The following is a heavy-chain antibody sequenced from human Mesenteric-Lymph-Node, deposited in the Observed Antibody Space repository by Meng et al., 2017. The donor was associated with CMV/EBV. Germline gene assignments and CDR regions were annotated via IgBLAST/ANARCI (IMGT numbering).Heavy chain of an antibody. J-gene: IGHJ3*02. Sequence: GESLKISCVDSDFTFSGYAMSWVRQAPGKGLEWLSTISTRGSFIFYADSVKGRFTISRDNAKNSVYLQMNSLRAEDTAVYYCARDSHVLRFLDINRGDSFDIWGQGTMVTVSS. CDR1: DFTFSGYA. CDR3: ARDSHVLRFLDINRGDSFDI. V-gene: IGHV3-21*01. CDR2: ISTRGSFI. D-gene: IGHD3-3*01.